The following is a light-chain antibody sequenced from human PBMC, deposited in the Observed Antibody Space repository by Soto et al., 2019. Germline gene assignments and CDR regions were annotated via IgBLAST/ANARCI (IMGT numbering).Light chain of an antibody. CDR1: RNISSW. CDR2: GAS. CDR3: QQGHSFPFT. Sequence: DIQMTQSPSYVSASVGDRVTVTCRASRNISSWLAWYQVRPGKAPNLLIYGASTLHNGAQSRFSGSGSGTDFTLTVINLHPDDFATYCCQQGHSFPFTFGPGTKVDI. J-gene: IGKJ3*01. V-gene: IGKV1-12*01.